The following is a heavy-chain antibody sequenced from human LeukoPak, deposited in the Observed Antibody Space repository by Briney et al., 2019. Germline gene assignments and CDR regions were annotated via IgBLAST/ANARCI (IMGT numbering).Heavy chain of an antibody. Sequence: SVKVSCKASGGTFSSYAISWVRQAPGKGLGWGGGIIPILGIANYAQKFQGRVTITADKSTSTAYMELSSLRSEDTAVYYCAVPDDWYGSGSSQYFQHWGQGTLVTVSS. CDR1: GGTFSSYA. V-gene: IGHV1-69*10. CDR2: IIPILGIA. CDR3: AVPDDWYGSGSSQYFQH. J-gene: IGHJ1*01. D-gene: IGHD3-10*01.